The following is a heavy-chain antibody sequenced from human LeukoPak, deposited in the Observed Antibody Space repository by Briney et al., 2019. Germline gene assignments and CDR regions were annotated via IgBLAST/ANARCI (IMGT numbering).Heavy chain of an antibody. D-gene: IGHD3-22*01. V-gene: IGHV4-39*01. CDR1: GGSISSSSYY. CDR2: ISYSGST. J-gene: IGHJ4*02. Sequence: SETLSLTCTVSGGSISSSSYYWGWIRQPPGKGLEWIGSISYSGSTHYNPSLKSRVTISVDTSKNQFSLKLSSVTAADTAVYYCARNYYDSSGYYPYFFDYWGQGTLVTVSS. CDR3: ARNYYDSSGYYPYFFDY.